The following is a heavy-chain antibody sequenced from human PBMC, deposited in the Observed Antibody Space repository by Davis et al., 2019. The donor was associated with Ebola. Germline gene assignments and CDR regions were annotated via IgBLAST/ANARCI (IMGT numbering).Heavy chain of an antibody. V-gene: IGHV1-18*01. CDR2: ISGYNGNT. CDR3: ARDGGPGGSYFWWFDP. CDR1: GYAFTSYG. J-gene: IGHJ5*02. D-gene: IGHD1-26*01. Sequence: AASVKVSCKASGYAFTSYGIRWVRQAPGQGLEWMGWISGYNGNTNYAQRFQGRVTMTTDTSTSTAYMELRSLTSDDTAVYYCARDGGPGGSYFWWFDPWGQGTLVTVSS.